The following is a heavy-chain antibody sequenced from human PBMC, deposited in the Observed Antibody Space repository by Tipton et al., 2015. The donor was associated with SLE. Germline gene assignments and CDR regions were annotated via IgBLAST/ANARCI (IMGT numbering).Heavy chain of an antibody. CDR1: GGSITNYY. Sequence: LRLSCTVSGGSITNYYWTWIRQPPGKGLEWIGYIFYTGSASYNPSLTGRVTISLDTSKNQFSLKLSSVTAADTAMYYCARGNLSVRRWFDPWGQGTLVTVSS. J-gene: IGHJ5*02. V-gene: IGHV4-59*01. CDR2: IFYTGSA. CDR3: ARGNLSVRRWFDP. D-gene: IGHD3-16*02.